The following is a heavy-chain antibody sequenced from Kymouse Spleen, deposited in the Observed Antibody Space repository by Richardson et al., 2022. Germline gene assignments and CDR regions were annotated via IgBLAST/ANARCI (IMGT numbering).Heavy chain of an antibody. CDR1: GGSFSGYY. J-gene: IGHJ5*02. D-gene: IGHD2-21*02,IGHD3-3*01,IGHD4-17*01. CDR3: ARGSDRWFDP. V-gene: IGHV4-34*01. Sequence: QVQLQQWGAGLLKPSETLSLTCAVYGGSFSGYYWSWIRQPPGKGLEWIGEINHSGSTNYNPSLKSRVTISVDTSKNQFSLKLSSVTAADTAVYYCARGSDRWFDPWGQGTLVTVSS. CDR2: INHSGST.